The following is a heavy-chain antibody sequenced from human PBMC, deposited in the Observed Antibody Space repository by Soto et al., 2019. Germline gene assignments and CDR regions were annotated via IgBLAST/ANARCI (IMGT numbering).Heavy chain of an antibody. D-gene: IGHD2-2*01. CDR2: ISSSGSTI. V-gene: IGHV3-48*03. Sequence: PGGCMRLGCAASGFTFSSYEMSWFPQAAGKGLEWVSYISSSGSTIYYADSVKGRFTISRDNAKNSLYLQMNSLRAEDTAVYYCAREGLGIVVVPAAIGGMDVWGQGTTVTVSS. J-gene: IGHJ6*02. CDR1: GFTFSSYE. CDR3: AREGLGIVVVPAAIGGMDV.